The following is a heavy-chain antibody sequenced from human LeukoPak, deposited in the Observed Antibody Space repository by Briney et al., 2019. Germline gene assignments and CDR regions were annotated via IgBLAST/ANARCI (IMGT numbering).Heavy chain of an antibody. J-gene: IGHJ4*02. D-gene: IGHD6-19*01. CDR3: ATQYSSGWYVHFDY. V-gene: IGHV3-23*01. CDR2: ISGSGGST. CDR1: GFTFSSYA. Sequence: GGSLRLSCAASGFTFSSYAMSWVRQTPGKGLEWVSAISGSGGSTYYADSVKGRFTISSDNSKNTLYLQMNSLKVEDTAVASCATQYSSGWYVHFDYWGQGTLVTVSS.